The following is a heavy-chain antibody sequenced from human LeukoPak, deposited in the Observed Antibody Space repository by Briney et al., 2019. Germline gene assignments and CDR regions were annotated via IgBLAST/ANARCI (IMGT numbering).Heavy chain of an antibody. Sequence: GGSLRLSCAASGFAFSSYSMNWVRQAPGKGLEWVSSISSSSSYIYYADSVKGRFTISRDNAKNSLYLQMNSLRAEDTAVYYCAKDRRAGSYDYWGQGTLVTVSS. D-gene: IGHD3-10*01. CDR3: AKDRRAGSYDY. V-gene: IGHV3-21*04. CDR1: GFAFSSYS. CDR2: ISSSSSYI. J-gene: IGHJ4*02.